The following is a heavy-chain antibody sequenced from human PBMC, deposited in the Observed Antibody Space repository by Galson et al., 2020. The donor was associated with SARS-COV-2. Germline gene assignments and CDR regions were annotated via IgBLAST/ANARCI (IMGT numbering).Heavy chain of an antibody. CDR2: FHSDGSN. Sequence: SETLSLTCSVSNGSINNDYWAWIRQTPGKGLEWSGFFHSDGSNNYNPSLKSRITISVDTSKNQFSLTLNSVTAADTAVYYCARYTTSSVSFDYWGHGTLVTVSS. CDR3: ARYTTSSVSFDY. CDR1: NGSINNDY. D-gene: IGHD6-6*01. V-gene: IGHV4-59*08. J-gene: IGHJ4*01.